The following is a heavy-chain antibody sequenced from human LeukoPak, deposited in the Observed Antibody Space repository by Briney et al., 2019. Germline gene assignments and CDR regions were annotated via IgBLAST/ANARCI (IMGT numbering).Heavy chain of an antibody. CDR1: GGSISSYY. D-gene: IGHD3-3*01. J-gene: IGHJ4*02. V-gene: IGHV4-59*01. CDR3: ARCYDFWSGYPFDY. Sequence: PSETLSLTCTVSGGSISSYYWGWLRQPPGKGLEWIGYIYYSGSTNYNPSLKSRVTISVDTSKNQFSLKLSSVTAADTAVYYCARCYDFWSGYPFDYWGQGTLVTVSS. CDR2: IYYSGST.